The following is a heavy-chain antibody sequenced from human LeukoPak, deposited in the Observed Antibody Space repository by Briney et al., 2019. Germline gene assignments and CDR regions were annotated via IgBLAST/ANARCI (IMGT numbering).Heavy chain of an antibody. CDR2: IYYSGST. CDR1: GGSISSSSYY. J-gene: IGHJ5*02. CDR3: ARDGYSYGLNNWFDP. Sequence: SETLSLTCTVSGGSISSSSYYWGWIRQPPGKGLEWIGSIYYSGSTYDNPSLKSRVTISVDTSKNQFSLKLSSVTAADAAVYYCARDGYSYGLNNWFDPWGQGTLVTVSS. V-gene: IGHV4-39*01. D-gene: IGHD5-18*01.